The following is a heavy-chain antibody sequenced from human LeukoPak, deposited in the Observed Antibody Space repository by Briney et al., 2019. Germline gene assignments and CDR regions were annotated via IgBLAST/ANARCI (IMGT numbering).Heavy chain of an antibody. CDR3: ARGKGIYCGGDCSALDY. CDR2: ISTNGGTT. V-gene: IGHV3-64*02. D-gene: IGHD2-21*02. CDR1: GFTFSSYA. Sequence: PGGSLRLSCAASGFTFSSYAMHWVRQAPGKGLEYVSAISTNGGTTYYADSVKGRFTLSRDNSKNMLHLQMGSLRAEDMAVYYCARGKGIYCGGDCSALDYWGQGTLVTVSS. J-gene: IGHJ4*02.